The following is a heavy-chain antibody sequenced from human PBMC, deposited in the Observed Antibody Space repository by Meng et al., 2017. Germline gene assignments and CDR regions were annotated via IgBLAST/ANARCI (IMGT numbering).Heavy chain of an antibody. CDR3: ARLRDIVATMGGDDAFDI. Sequence: GGSLRLSCTGSGYSFTSYWIGWVRQMPGKGLEWMGIIYPGDSDTRYSPSVQGQVTISADKSISTAYLQWSSLKASDTAMYYCARLRDIVATMGGDDAFDIWGQGTMVTVSS. CDR2: IYPGDSDT. V-gene: IGHV5-51*01. D-gene: IGHD5-12*01. J-gene: IGHJ3*02. CDR1: GYSFTSYW.